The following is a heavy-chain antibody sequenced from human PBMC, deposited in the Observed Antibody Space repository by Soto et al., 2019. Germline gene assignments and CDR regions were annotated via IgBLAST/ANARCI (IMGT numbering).Heavy chain of an antibody. CDR3: ARVDHIAGYHFDF. Sequence: ASETLSLTFTVSGGSIISYYWSWIRQPPGKGPEWIGYIYHSGSTNYNPSLKSRVNISVDTSKNQFSLKLRSVTAADTAVYYCARVDHIAGYHFDFCGQGTLVTVSS. V-gene: IGHV4-59*01. D-gene: IGHD1-1*01. CDR2: IYHSGST. CDR1: GGSIISYY. J-gene: IGHJ4*02.